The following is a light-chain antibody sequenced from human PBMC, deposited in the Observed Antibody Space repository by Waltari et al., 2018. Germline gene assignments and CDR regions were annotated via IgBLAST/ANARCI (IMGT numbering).Light chain of an antibody. Sequence: QLVLTQSPSASASLGASVKLTCTLSSGHSSNIIAWLQQQPGKGPRYLMQVNSDGSHRKGDGIPDCCAGSSAGAERYLTISSLQSEDEADYYCGTGGHGTGVFGGGTKLTVL. V-gene: IGLV4-69*01. CDR3: GTGGHGTGV. CDR1: SGHSSNI. CDR2: VNSDGSH. J-gene: IGLJ3*02.